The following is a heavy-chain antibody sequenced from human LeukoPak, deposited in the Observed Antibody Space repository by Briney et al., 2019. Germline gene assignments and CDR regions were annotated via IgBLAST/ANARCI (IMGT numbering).Heavy chain of an antibody. J-gene: IGHJ6*02. CDR1: GGSISSYY. V-gene: IGHV4-4*07. D-gene: IGHD2-8*01. CDR2: IYTSGST. CDR3: AREHRYCTNGVCSGSMDV. Sequence: SETLSLTCTVSGGSISSYYWSWIRQPAGKGLEWIGRIYTSGSTNYNPSLKSRVTMSVDTSQTQFSLKLSPLTAADTAVYYCAREHRYCTNGVCSGSMDVWGQGTTVTVSS.